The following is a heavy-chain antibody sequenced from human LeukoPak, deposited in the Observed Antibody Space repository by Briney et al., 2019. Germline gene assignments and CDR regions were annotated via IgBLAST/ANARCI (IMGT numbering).Heavy chain of an antibody. V-gene: IGHV1-69*04. CDR1: GGTFSSYA. CDR2: IIPILGIA. J-gene: IGHJ4*02. D-gene: IGHD2-15*01. CDR3: ARTATREYYFDY. Sequence: GASVKVSCKASGGTFSSYAISWVRQAPGQGLEWMGRIIPILGIANYAQKFQGRVTITADKSTSTAYMELSSLRSEDTAVYYCARTATREYYFDYWGQGTLVTVSS.